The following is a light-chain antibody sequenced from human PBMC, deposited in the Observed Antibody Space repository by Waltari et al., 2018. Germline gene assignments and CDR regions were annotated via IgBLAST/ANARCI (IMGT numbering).Light chain of an antibody. CDR1: SNALRASNP. J-gene: IGLJ2*01. CDR3: TSYTGNDNSKV. V-gene: IGLV2-8*01. CDR2: SVS. Sequence: QSALTQPPSASGSPGQSVPISCTGTSNALRASNPFPWYQRHPGKAPKVMIYSVSKRPSGVPDRFSGSKSGNTASLNVSGLQAEDEADYYCTSYTGNDNSKVFGGGTKLTVL.